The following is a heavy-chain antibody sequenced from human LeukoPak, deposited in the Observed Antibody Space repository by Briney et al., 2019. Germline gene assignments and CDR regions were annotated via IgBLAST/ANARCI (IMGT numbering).Heavy chain of an antibody. CDR2: ISWNSGSI. V-gene: IGHV3-9*01. J-gene: IGHJ6*03. CDR1: GFTFDDYA. CDR3: AKDMGSSGYSPYYMDV. D-gene: IGHD3-22*01. Sequence: GGSLRLSCAASGFTFDDYAMHWVRQAPGKGLEWVSDISWNSGSIGYADSVKGRFTISRDNAKNSLYLQMNSLRAEDTALYYCAKDMGSSGYSPYYMDVWGKGTTVTVSS.